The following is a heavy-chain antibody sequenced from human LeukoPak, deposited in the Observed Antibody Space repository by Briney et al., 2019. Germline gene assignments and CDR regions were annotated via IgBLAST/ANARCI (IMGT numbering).Heavy chain of an antibody. Sequence: SETLSLTCTVSGGSISSSSYYWGWIRQPPGKGLEWIGSIYYSGSTYYNPSLKSRVTISVDTSKNQFSLKLSSVTAADTAVYYCARLGSIAAPKGDYWGPGTRVTVSS. D-gene: IGHD6-6*01. CDR1: GGSISSSSYY. J-gene: IGHJ4*02. CDR3: ARLGSIAAPKGDY. CDR2: IYYSGST. V-gene: IGHV4-39*01.